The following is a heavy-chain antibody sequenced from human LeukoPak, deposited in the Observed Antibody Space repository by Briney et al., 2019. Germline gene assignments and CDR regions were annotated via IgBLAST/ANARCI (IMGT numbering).Heavy chain of an antibody. V-gene: IGHV3-74*03. CDR3: SRSQFDY. CDR2: FSGDGTIK. CDR1: GFPFSSYW. Sequence: PGRSLRLSCEPSGFPFSSYWMLWVRQAPCKGLVWVSRFSGDGTIKTYADFGRGRFTISRDNTQNILYLQMNSLKVEDTAIYFCSRSQFDYWGQGVLVTVSS. J-gene: IGHJ4*02.